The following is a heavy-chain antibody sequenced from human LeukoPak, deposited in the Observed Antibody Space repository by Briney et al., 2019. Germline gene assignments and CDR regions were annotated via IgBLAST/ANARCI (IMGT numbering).Heavy chain of an antibody. D-gene: IGHD3-22*01. V-gene: IGHV1-18*01. CDR1: GYTFNRYG. CDR3: ARALYSDSSGYYPGLDH. J-gene: IGHJ4*02. Sequence: GASVNVSCKASGYTFNRYGFSWVRQAPGQGLEWVGWISNYNGDTRYAQKFQGRVTMTTDTSTRTSNMELRNLGSDDTAVYYCARALYSDSSGYYPGLDHWGQGTLVTVSS. CDR2: ISNYNGDT.